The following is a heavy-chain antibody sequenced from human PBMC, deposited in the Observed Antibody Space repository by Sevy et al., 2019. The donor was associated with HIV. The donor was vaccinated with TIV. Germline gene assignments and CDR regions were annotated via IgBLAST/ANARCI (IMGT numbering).Heavy chain of an antibody. V-gene: IGHV3-23*01. CDR2: ISGSGRYT. Sequence: GGSLRLSCAASEFTFSSYAMSWVRQAPGKGLEWVSSISGSGRYTYYADSVEGRFTISRDNSKNTLYLQMNSLRAEDTTVYYCAKGFCTGGTCPRDYYYYVMVVWGQGTTVTFSS. CDR1: EFTFSSYA. J-gene: IGHJ6*02. D-gene: IGHD2-8*02. CDR3: AKGFCTGGTCPRDYYYYVMVV.